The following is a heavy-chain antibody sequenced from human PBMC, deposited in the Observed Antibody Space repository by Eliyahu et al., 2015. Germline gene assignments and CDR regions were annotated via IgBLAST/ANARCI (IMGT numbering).Heavy chain of an antibody. CDR3: AKGSSSSRPYYFDY. V-gene: IGHV3-23*01. Sequence: EVQLLESGGGLVQPGGSLRLSCAASGFXFSNYAMSWVRQAPGKGLEWISAITDSGGDTFHADSVKGRFTISRDNSKNTLYLQMNALRAEDTALYYCAKGSSSSRPYYFDYWGQATLVTVSS. CDR1: GFXFSNYA. D-gene: IGHD6-6*01. J-gene: IGHJ4*02. CDR2: ITDSGGDT.